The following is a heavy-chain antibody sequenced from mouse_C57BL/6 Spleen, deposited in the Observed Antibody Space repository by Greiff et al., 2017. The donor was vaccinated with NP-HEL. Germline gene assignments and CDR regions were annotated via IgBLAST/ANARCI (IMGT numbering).Heavy chain of an antibody. CDR1: GYAFSSYW. CDR3: ARHYDYDGAMDY. D-gene: IGHD2-4*01. Sequence: VKLMESGAELVKPGASVKISCKASGYAFSSYWMNWVKQRPGKGLEWIGQIYPGDGDTNYNGKFKGKATLTADKSSSTAYMQLSSLTSEDSAVYFCARHYDYDGAMDYWGQGTSVTVSS. J-gene: IGHJ4*01. V-gene: IGHV1-80*01. CDR2: IYPGDGDT.